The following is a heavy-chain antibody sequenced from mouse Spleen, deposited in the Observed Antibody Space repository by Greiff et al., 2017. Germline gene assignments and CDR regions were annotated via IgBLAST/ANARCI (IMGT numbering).Heavy chain of an antibody. J-gene: IGHJ3*01. CDR1: GYTFTDYN. V-gene: IGHV1S29*02. CDR2: IYPYNGGT. CDR3: ARRRIRYQPFAY. D-gene: IGHD1-1*01. Sequence: EVQLQESGPELVKPGASVKISCKASGYTFTDYNMHWVKQSHGKSLEWIGYIYPYNGGTGYNQKFKSKATLTVDNSSSTAYMELRSLTSEDSAVYYCARRRIRYQPFAYWGQGTLVTVSA.